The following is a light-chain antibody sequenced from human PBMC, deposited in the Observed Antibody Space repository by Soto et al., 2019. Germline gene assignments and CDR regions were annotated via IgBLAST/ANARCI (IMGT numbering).Light chain of an antibody. V-gene: IGKV1-5*01. CDR1: QTLSTW. J-gene: IGKJ4*01. Sequence: DIQMTQSPSTLSASVGDRVTITCRASQTLSTWLAWYQQKPGKAPKLLIYDASSLESAVPSRFSGSGSGTEFTLTISSLQPDDFATYYCQQYDTYPLTFGGGTEVDIK. CDR2: DAS. CDR3: QQYDTYPLT.